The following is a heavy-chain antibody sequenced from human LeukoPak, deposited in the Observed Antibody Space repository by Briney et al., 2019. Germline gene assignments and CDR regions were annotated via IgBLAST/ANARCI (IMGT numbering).Heavy chain of an antibody. CDR2: INYSGST. Sequence: SETLSLTCAVSGGSIRNDYWSWIRQPPGKGLEWIAYINYSGSTNYNPSLESRVTISVDTSKNLFSLKFTSVTAADTAVYYCARHRPGERRFDPWGQGTLVTVSS. J-gene: IGHJ5*02. D-gene: IGHD3-16*01. V-gene: IGHV4-59*08. CDR1: GGSIRNDY. CDR3: ARHRPGERRFDP.